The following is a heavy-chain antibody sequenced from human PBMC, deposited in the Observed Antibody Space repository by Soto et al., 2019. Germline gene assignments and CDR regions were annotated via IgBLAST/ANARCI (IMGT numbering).Heavy chain of an antibody. D-gene: IGHD3-3*01. Sequence: PSETLSLTCTVSGGSISSDYWSWIRQPPGKGLEWIGYIYYSGGTNYNPSLKSRVTISVDTSKNQFSLKLSSVTAADTAVYYCARGVTIFGVVIKGYGMDVWGQGTTVT. J-gene: IGHJ6*02. CDR1: GGSISSDY. CDR3: ARGVTIFGVVIKGYGMDV. CDR2: IYYSGGT. V-gene: IGHV4-59*01.